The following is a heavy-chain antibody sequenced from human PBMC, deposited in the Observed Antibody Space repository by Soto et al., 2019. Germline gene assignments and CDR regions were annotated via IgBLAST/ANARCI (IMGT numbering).Heavy chain of an antibody. Sequence: GGSLRLSCAASGFTFSSYAMSWVRQAPGKGLEWVSAISGSGGSTYYADSVKGRFTISRDHSKNTVHLQMNSLRAEDTAVYYCAKGKTYDSGWKLDALDMWGQGTLVTVSS. V-gene: IGHV3-23*01. CDR2: ISGSGGST. J-gene: IGHJ3*02. D-gene: IGHD6-19*01. CDR1: GFTFSSYA. CDR3: AKGKTYDSGWKLDALDM.